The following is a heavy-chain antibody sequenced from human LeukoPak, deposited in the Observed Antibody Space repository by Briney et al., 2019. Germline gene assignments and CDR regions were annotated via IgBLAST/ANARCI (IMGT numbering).Heavy chain of an antibody. J-gene: IGHJ3*02. V-gene: IGHV4-30-2*01. Sequence: SETLSLTCAVSGGSISSGGYSWSWIRQPPGKGLEWIGYIYHSGSTYYNPSLKSRVTISVDRSKNQFSLKLSSVTAADTAVYYCARTSIAARRANAFDIWGQGTMVSVSS. CDR2: IYHSGST. CDR1: GGSISSGGYS. CDR3: ARTSIAARRANAFDI. D-gene: IGHD6-6*01.